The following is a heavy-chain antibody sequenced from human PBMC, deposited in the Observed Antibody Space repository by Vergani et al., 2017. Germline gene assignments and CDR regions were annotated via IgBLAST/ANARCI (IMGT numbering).Heavy chain of an antibody. CDR3: ARHTTYTDS. D-gene: IGHD1-1*01. J-gene: IGHJ4*02. V-gene: IGHV5-51*01. CDR2: IYPADSDT. Sequence: VELVQSGPEMRQPGASLKISCKGSEYSFGNYCIGWVRQMPGKGLEWMGIIYPADSDTRYNPSFQGQVTISADKSISTAFLQWDSLKASDTALYYCARHTTYTDSWGQGTLVTVSS. CDR1: EYSFGNYC.